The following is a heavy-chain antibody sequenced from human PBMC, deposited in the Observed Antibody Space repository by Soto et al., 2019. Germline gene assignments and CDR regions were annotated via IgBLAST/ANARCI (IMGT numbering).Heavy chain of an antibody. V-gene: IGHV3-21*01. CDR1: GFTFSSYS. D-gene: IGHD3-3*01. CDR3: ASLTTITIFGVVPFDY. CDR2: ISSSSYI. Sequence: PGGSLRLSCAASGFTFSSYSMNWVRQAPGKGLEWVSSISSSSYIYYADSVKGRFTISRDNAKNSLYLQMNSLRAEDTAVYYCASLTTITIFGVVPFDYWGQGTLVTVSS. J-gene: IGHJ4*02.